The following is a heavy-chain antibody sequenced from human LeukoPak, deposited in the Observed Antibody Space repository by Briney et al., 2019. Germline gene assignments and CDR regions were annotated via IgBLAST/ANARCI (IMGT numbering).Heavy chain of an antibody. J-gene: IGHJ5*02. CDR3: ASDWRGSGSP. CDR2: INHSGST. Sequence: SETLSLTCTVSGGSISSGDYYWSWIRQPPGKGLEWIGEINHSGSTNYNPSLKSRVTISVDTSKNQFSLKLSSVTAADTAVYYCASDWRGSGSPWGQGTLVTVSS. CDR1: GGSISSGDYY. V-gene: IGHV4-39*07. D-gene: IGHD3-10*01.